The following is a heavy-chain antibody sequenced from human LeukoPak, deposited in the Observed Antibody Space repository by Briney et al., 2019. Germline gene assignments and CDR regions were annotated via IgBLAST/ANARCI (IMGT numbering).Heavy chain of an antibody. CDR3: ARDPRGYGDYDFDY. CDR1: GGTFNSYT. V-gene: IGHV1-69*04. J-gene: IGHJ4*02. D-gene: IGHD4-17*01. Sequence: SVEVSCKASGGTFNSYTNSWLRQAPGQGLEWMGGIIPILGIANYALQFQGRDTITADKYTSTAYMEQSSLRSEDTAVYYCARDPRGYGDYDFDYWGQGTLVTVSS. CDR2: IIPILGIA.